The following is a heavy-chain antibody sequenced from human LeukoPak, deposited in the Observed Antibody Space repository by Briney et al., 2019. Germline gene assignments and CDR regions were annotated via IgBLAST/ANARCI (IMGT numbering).Heavy chain of an antibody. J-gene: IGHJ3*02. CDR3: ARDPENKDAFDI. CDR1: GFTFRSYW. CDR2: INFDGSST. Sequence: GGSLRLSCAASGFTFRSYWMHWVRQAPGKGLVWVSRINFDGSSTSYADSVKGRFTISRDNAKNTLFPQMNSLRAEDTAVYYCARDPENKDAFDIWGQGTMVTVSS. D-gene: IGHD1-14*01. V-gene: IGHV3-74*01.